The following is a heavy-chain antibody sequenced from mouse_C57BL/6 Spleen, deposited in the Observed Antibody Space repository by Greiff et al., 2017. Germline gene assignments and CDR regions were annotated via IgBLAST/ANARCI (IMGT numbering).Heavy chain of an antibody. Sequence: EVKLMESGGGLVKPGGSLKLSCAASGFTFSSYTMSWVRQTPGKRLEWVATISGGGGNTYDPYSVKGQFTISRDNAKNTLYLQMSSLRSEDTALYYCARWRESHFDYWGQGTTLTVSS. J-gene: IGHJ2*01. CDR3: ARWRESHFDY. V-gene: IGHV5-9*01. CDR2: ISGGGGNT. CDR1: GFTFSSYT.